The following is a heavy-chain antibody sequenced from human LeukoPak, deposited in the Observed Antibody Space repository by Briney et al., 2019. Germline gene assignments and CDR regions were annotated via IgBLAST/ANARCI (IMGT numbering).Heavy chain of an antibody. CDR3: ARETTVVTPSVFDP. Sequence: PSGTLSLTCTVSGGSISSGSYYWSWIRQPAGKGLEWIGRIYTSGSTNYNPSLKSRVTISVDMSKNQFSLKLSSVTAADTAVYYCARETTVVTPSVFDPWGQGTLVTVSS. D-gene: IGHD4-23*01. CDR2: IYTSGST. J-gene: IGHJ5*02. V-gene: IGHV4-61*02. CDR1: GGSISSGSYY.